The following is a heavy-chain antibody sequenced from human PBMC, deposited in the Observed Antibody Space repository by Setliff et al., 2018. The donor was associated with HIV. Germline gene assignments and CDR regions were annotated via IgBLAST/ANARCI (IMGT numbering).Heavy chain of an antibody. CDR3: ARHRSYGDYDPNWFDP. V-gene: IGHV4-39*01. D-gene: IGHD4-17*01. Sequence: TSETLSLTCTVSGGSISSASYFWGWIRQSPGRGLEWIGSVYYSGSTYYNPSLRSRITISVDMSKNQFSLKLNSVTAADTAIYYCARHRSYGDYDPNWFDPWGRGTLVTVSS. J-gene: IGHJ5*02. CDR1: GGSISSASYF. CDR2: VYYSGST.